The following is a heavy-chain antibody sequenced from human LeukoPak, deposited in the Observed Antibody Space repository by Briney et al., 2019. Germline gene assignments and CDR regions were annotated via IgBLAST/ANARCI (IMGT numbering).Heavy chain of an antibody. V-gene: IGHV1-3*01. CDR2: INAGNGNT. J-gene: IGHJ4*02. D-gene: IGHD1-26*01. Sequence: ASVKASCKASGYTFTSYAMHWVRQAPGQRLEWMGWINAGNGNTKYSQKFQGRVTMTRDTSISTAYMELSRLRSDDTTVYYCARAPRSGSFPFDYWGQGTLVTVSS. CDR1: GYTFTSYA. CDR3: ARAPRSGSFPFDY.